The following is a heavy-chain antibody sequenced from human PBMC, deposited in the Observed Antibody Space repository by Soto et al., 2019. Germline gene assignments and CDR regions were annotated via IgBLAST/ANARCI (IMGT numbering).Heavy chain of an antibody. V-gene: IGHV4-59*12. Sequence: SETLSLTCTVSGASMSSYFWTWIRQPPGKGLEWVAYIYYTGSTNYNPSLKSRVTISVDRSKNQFSLKLSSVTAADTAVYYCARAGKVGATTPASPFDYWGRGTLVTVSS. J-gene: IGHJ4*02. CDR3: ARAGKVGATTPASPFDY. D-gene: IGHD1-26*01. CDR2: IYYTGST. CDR1: GASMSSYF.